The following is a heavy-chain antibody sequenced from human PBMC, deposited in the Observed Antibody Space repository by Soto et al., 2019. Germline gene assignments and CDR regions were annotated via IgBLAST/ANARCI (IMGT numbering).Heavy chain of an antibody. Sequence: NPSETLSLTCAVSGGSIGSGGFFWSWIRQRPGRGLEWIGNIFHSGNTYYNPSLKSRVTVSLDRSKNQFSLGMTSGTDADTAVYYCGRPYFSPPKYDSGDWFDPWGQGTLVTVSS. CDR1: GGSIGSGGFF. CDR3: GRPYFSPPKYDSGDWFDP. J-gene: IGHJ5*02. D-gene: IGHD3-22*01. V-gene: IGHV4-30-2*01. CDR2: IFHSGNT.